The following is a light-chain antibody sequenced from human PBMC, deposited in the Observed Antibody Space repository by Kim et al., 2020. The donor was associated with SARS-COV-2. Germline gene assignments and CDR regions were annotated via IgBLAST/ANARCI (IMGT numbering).Light chain of an antibody. CDR1: SGNSSYD. J-gene: IGLJ3*02. CDR3: QTWGTGIRV. V-gene: IGLV4-69*01. CDR2: LNSDGSH. Sequence: ASGKLTCTRSSGNSSYDMAWHQQKQEKGTRYLMKLNSDGSHSKGDGIPDRFSGSSSGAARYLTISSLQYEDEADYYCQTWGTGIRVFGAGTQLTVL.